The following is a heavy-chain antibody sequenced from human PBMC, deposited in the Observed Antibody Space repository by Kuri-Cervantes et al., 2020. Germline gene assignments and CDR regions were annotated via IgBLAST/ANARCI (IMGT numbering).Heavy chain of an antibody. Sequence: ASVKVSCKASGCTFTSYGISWVRQAPGQGLEWMGWISAYNGNTNYAQKLQGRVTMTTDTSTSTAYMELSSLRSEDTAVYYCASGGYDTSGFDYWGQGTLVTVSS. CDR1: GCTFTSYG. D-gene: IGHD3-22*01. J-gene: IGHJ4*02. V-gene: IGHV1-18*01. CDR3: ASGGYDTSGFDY. CDR2: ISAYNGNT.